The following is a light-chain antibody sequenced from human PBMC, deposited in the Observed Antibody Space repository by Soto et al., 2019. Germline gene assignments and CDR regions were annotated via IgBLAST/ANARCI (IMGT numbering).Light chain of an antibody. Sequence: EIVLTQSPATLSLSPGERATLSCRASQSVNSNYLAWYQQHPGQPPRLLIYGASSRATGIPDRFSGSGSGTDFTLTIAGLEPADSGMYYCQQYSGSPITFGQGTRLEIK. J-gene: IGKJ5*01. CDR2: GAS. V-gene: IGKV3-20*01. CDR1: QSVNSNY. CDR3: QQYSGSPIT.